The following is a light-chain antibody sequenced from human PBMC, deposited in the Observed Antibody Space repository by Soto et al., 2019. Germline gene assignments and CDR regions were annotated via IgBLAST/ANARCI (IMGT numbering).Light chain of an antibody. J-gene: IGLJ1*01. CDR3: AACDDSLNGYV. V-gene: IGLV1-44*01. CDR1: SANIGSNT. CDR2: NNH. Sequence: QSVLTQPPSSSGTPGQRVTISCAGSSANIGSNTVNCYHQLPGTAPTLLVYNNHQRSSRAPDRFSCSKSSPSASLAMSGLQSEDEADYYCAACDDSLNGYVFRTGTKVTVL.